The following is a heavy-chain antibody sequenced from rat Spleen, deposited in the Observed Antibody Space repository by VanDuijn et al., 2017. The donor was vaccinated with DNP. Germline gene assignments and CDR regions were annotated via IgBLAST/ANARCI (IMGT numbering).Heavy chain of an antibody. CDR1: GFSFRNYD. V-gene: IGHV5-25*01. CDR3: ARRANWIYWYFDF. D-gene: IGHD5-1*01. CDR2: ISPSGDST. Sequence: EVQLVESGGGLVQPGRSLKLSCAASGFSFRNYDMAWVRQAPTKCLEWVASISPSGDSTYYRDSVKGRFTVSRDNAKSSLYLQMDSLRSEDTATYYCARRANWIYWYFDFWGPGTMVTVSS. J-gene: IGHJ1*01.